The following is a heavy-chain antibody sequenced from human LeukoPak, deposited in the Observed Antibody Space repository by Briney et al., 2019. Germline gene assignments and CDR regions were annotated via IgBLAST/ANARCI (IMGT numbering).Heavy chain of an antibody. CDR3: ARETYYYYYMDV. J-gene: IGHJ6*03. V-gene: IGHV4-34*01. CDR2: LYYSGST. Sequence: SETLSLTCAVYGGSFSGYYWSWIRQPPGKGLEWIGTLYYSGSTYYNPSLKSRFTISVDTSKNQFSLKLSSVTAADTAVYYCARETYYYYYMDVWGKGTTVTVSS. CDR1: GGSFSGYY.